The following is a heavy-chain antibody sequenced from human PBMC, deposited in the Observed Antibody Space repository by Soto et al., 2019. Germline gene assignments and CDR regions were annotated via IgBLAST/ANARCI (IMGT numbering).Heavy chain of an antibody. D-gene: IGHD5-12*01. CDR2: INPNSGGK. J-gene: IGHJ4*02. CDR1: GYTFTGYY. Sequence: QVQLVQSGAEVKKPGASVKVSCKASGYTFTGYYIHWVRQAPGQGLEWMGWINPNSGGKNYAQKFQGWVTMTRDTSISTVYMELSRRKSDDTAVYYCARNEPGYSGNGFDYWGQGTLVTVSS. V-gene: IGHV1-2*04. CDR3: ARNEPGYSGNGFDY.